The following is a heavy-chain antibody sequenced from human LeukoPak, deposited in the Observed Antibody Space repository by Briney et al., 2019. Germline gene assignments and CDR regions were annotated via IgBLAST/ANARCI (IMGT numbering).Heavy chain of an antibody. D-gene: IGHD3-10*01. CDR3: ARAAHGSGSYFIFDY. CDR2: IGGGGSST. J-gene: IGHJ4*02. Sequence: QTGGSLRLSCAASGFTFSSCAMSWVRQAPGKGLEWVSTIGGGGSSTYYAESVKGRFTISADNSKNTLNLQMNSLRAEDTAVYYCARAAHGSGSYFIFDYWGPGTLVTVSS. V-gene: IGHV3-23*01. CDR1: GFTFSSCA.